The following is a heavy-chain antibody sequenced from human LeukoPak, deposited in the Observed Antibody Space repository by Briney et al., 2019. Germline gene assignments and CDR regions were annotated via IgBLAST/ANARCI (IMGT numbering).Heavy chain of an antibody. CDR3: AHRRDQPFKYAFDI. J-gene: IGHJ3*02. Sequence: SGPTLVNPTQTLTLTCTFSGFSLSTNEVGVGWIRQPPGKALEWLASVYWDDDKYYSPSLKSRLTITKDTSKNQVVLTMTNMDPVDTATYFCAHRRDQPFKYAFDIWGQGTMATVSS. V-gene: IGHV2-5*02. CDR2: VYWDDDK. CDR1: GFSLSTNEVG.